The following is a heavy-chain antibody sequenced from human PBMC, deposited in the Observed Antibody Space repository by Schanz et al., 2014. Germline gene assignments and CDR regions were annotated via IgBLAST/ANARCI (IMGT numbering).Heavy chain of an antibody. Sequence: EVQLVESGGGLVQPGGSLRLSCETSGFTFSNHAMSWVRQAPGKGLEWLSSIGGSGSFPTYADSVKGRFTISRDNAKNSLYLQMTGLRAEDTAVYYCAAHETLSTTACYPSWGQGTLVAVSS. V-gene: IGHV3-48*03. CDR3: AAHETLSTTACYPS. D-gene: IGHD2-2*01. J-gene: IGHJ4*02. CDR1: GFTFSNHA. CDR2: IGGSGSFP.